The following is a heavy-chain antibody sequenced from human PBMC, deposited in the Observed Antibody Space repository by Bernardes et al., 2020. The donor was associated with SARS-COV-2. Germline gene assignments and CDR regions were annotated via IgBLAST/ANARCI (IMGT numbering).Heavy chain of an antibody. V-gene: IGHV4-59*08. CDR3: ARHGALGSWGGFYYGLDV. D-gene: IGHD3-16*01. CDR1: GGSISSYY. Sequence: SETLSLTCTVSGGSISSYYWSWIRQPPGKGLEWIGDISYSGSTNYNPSLRSRVTISVDTSKNQFSLKLRSVIAADTAVYYCARHGALGSWGGFYYGLDVWGQGSTVTVSS. CDR2: ISYSGST. J-gene: IGHJ6*02.